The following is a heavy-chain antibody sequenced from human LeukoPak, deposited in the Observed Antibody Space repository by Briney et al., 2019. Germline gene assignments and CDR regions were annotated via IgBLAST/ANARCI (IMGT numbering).Heavy chain of an antibody. J-gene: IGHJ4*02. D-gene: IGHD2-21*01. CDR1: DYTLTNYN. Sequence: ASVKVSCKASDYTLTNYNISWVRQAPGQGLEWMGWINTHKGHTNFLQKFQGRVTVTTDISTNTAYMELRRLRSDDTAVYYCAREDGHCAGDNCFYFFDSWGQGSLVIVSS. CDR3: AREDGHCAGDNCFYFFDS. CDR2: INTHKGHT. V-gene: IGHV1-18*01.